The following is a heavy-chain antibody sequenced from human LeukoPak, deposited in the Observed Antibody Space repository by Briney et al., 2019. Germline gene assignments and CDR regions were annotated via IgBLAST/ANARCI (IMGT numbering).Heavy chain of an antibody. CDR3: ARARKAIVVVPAALDY. V-gene: IGHV4-34*01. Sequence: SSETLSLTCAVSGGSFSGYYWSWIRQPPGKGLEWVGEINHSGSTNYNPSLKSRFTISVDTSKNQFSLKLSSVTAADTAVYYCARARKAIVVVPAALDYWGQGTLVTVSS. CDR2: INHSGST. D-gene: IGHD2-2*01. CDR1: GGSFSGYY. J-gene: IGHJ4*02.